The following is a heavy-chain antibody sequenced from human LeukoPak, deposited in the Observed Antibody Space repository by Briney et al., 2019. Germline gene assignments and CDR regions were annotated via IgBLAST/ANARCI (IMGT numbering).Heavy chain of an antibody. CDR2: TYYRSKWSS. Sequence: SQTLSLTCAVSGDSVSRNGPSWNWIRQSPSGGLEWLGRTYYRSKWSSDYAVSVKSRITINPDTSKNDFSLQLDSVTPEDTAVYYCARDPDSSNEWGPFDSWDQGTLVTVSS. D-gene: IGHD1-1*01. J-gene: IGHJ5*01. CDR3: ARDPDSSNEWGPFDS. V-gene: IGHV6-1*01. CDR1: GDSVSRNGPS.